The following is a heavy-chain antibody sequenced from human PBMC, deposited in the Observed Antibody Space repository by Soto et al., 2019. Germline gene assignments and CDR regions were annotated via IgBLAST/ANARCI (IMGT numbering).Heavy chain of an antibody. CDR1: GFTFSSYA. CDR3: ARDGLWGTAIVLWYFDL. J-gene: IGHJ2*01. Sequence: QVQLVESGGGVVQPGRSLRLSCAASGFTFSSYAMHWVRQAPGKGLEWVAVISYDGSNKYYADSVKGRFTISRDNSKNTLFLQMNSLRAEDTAVYYCARDGLWGTAIVLWYFDLWGRGTLVTVSS. CDR2: ISYDGSNK. D-gene: IGHD5-18*01. V-gene: IGHV3-30-3*01.